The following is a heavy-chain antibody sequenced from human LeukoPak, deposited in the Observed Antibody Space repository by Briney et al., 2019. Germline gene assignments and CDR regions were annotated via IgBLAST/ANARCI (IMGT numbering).Heavy chain of an antibody. Sequence: PGRSLRLPCAASGFTFSSYGMHWVRQAPGKGLEWVAVIWYDGSNKYYADSVKGRFTISRDNSKNTLYLQMNSLRAEDTAVYYCARGDGYSSSWYDYWGQGTLVTVSS. V-gene: IGHV3-33*01. J-gene: IGHJ4*02. CDR2: IWYDGSNK. CDR1: GFTFSSYG. D-gene: IGHD6-13*01. CDR3: ARGDGYSSSWYDY.